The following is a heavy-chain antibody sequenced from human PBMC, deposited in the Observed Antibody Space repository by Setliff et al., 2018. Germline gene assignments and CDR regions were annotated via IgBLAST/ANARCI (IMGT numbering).Heavy chain of an antibody. Sequence: KPSETLSLTCTVSGASINSGTYYWAWIRQPPGKGLEWIGRIHYSGTTYYNASLKSRVTMSVDTSKNQFSMKLSSVTAADTAVYYCARTGTYRYFDYWGQGALVTVSS. V-gene: IGHV4-39*01. J-gene: IGHJ4*02. CDR3: ARTGTYRYFDY. D-gene: IGHD1-26*01. CDR1: GASINSGTYY. CDR2: IHYSGTT.